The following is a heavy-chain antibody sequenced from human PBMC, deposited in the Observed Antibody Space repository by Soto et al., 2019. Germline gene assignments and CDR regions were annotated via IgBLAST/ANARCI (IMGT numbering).Heavy chain of an antibody. CDR3: ARGSYYGSGSYYNDY. V-gene: IGHV1-46*01. CDR2: IIPSRGSA. CDR1: GYTFTGYY. Sequence: ASVKVSCTASGYTFTGYYMHWVRQAPGQGLEWMGRIIPSRGSANYAQKFQGRVTITADKSTSTAYMELSSLRSEDTAVYYCARGSYYGSGSYYNDYWGQGTLVTVS. J-gene: IGHJ4*02. D-gene: IGHD3-10*01.